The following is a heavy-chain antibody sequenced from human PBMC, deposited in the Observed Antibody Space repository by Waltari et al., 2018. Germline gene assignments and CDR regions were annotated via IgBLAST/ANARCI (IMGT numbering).Heavy chain of an antibody. D-gene: IGHD3-16*01. CDR2: IIPIFGTA. V-gene: IGHV1-69*05. J-gene: IGHJ2*01. Sequence: VQPVHSGAEAKQPGASVRVSCTASGGTFSRSGISWVRQAPGQGLEWMGGIIPIFGTANYAQKFQGRVTITTDESTSTAYMELSSLRSEDTAVYYCARQYENWYFDLWGRGTLVTVSS. CDR3: ARQYENWYFDL. CDR1: GGTFSRSG.